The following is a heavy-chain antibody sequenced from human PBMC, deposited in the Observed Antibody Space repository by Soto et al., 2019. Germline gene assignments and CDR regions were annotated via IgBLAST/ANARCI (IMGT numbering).Heavy chain of an antibody. D-gene: IGHD3-10*01. J-gene: IGHJ5*02. Sequence: GGSLRLSCAASGFTVSSNYMSWVRQAPGKGLEWVSVIYSGGSTYYADSVKGRFTISRDNSKNTLYLQMNSLRAEDTAVYYCARTRSGAWSDPWGQGTLVTVSS. CDR2: IYSGGST. CDR1: GFTVSSNY. CDR3: ARTRSGAWSDP. V-gene: IGHV3-53*01.